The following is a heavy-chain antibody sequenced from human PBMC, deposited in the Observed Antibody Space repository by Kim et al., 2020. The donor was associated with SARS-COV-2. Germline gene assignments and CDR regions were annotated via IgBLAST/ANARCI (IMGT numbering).Heavy chain of an antibody. V-gene: IGHV3-66*02. D-gene: IGHD5-18*01. J-gene: IGHJ3*02. CDR2: IYSGGST. CDR3: ARSDDSYGYGDDAFDI. CDR1: GFTVSSNY. Sequence: GGSLRLSCAASGFTVSSNYMSWVRQAPGKGLEWVSVIYSGGSTYYADSVKGRFTISRDNSKNTLYLQMNSLRAEDTAVYYCARSDDSYGYGDDAFDIWGQGTMVTVSS.